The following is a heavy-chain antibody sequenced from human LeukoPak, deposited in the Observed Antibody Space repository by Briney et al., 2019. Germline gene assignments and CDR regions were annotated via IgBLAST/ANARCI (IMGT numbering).Heavy chain of an antibody. CDR2: ISAYNGNT. CDR1: GYTFTSYG. V-gene: IGHV1-18*01. CDR3: ARDLTLYYYDSSGYYL. Sequence: ASVKVSCKASGYTFTSYGISWVRQAPGQGLEWMGWISAYNGNTNYAQKLQGRVTMTTDTSTSTAYMELRSLRSDDTAVYYCARDLTLYYYDSSGYYLWGQGTLVTVSS. J-gene: IGHJ5*02. D-gene: IGHD3-22*01.